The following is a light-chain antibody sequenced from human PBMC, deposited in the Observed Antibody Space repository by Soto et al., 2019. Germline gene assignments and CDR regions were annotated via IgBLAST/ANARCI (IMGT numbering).Light chain of an antibody. CDR1: SSDVGGYNY. V-gene: IGLV2-14*03. J-gene: IGLJ2*01. CDR3: SSYTASSTLVV. Sequence: QSVLTQPASVSGSPGQSITISCTGTSSDVGGYNYVSWYQHHPGKAPKLMIFDVIYRPSGISNRFSGSKSGNTASLTISGLQAEYEADYYCSSYTASSTLVVFGGGTKLTVL. CDR2: DVI.